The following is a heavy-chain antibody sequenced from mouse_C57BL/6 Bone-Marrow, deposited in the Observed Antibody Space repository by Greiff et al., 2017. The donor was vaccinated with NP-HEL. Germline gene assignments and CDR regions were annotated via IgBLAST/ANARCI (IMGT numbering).Heavy chain of an antibody. CDR2: ISYDGSN. CDR3: ASRLGFYAMDY. CDR1: GYSITSGYY. D-gene: IGHD4-1*01. Sequence: EVQVVESGPGLVKPSQSLSLTCSVTGYSITSGYYWNWIRQFPGNKLEWMGYISYDGSNNYNASLKNRISITRDTSKNQFFLKLNSVTTEDTATYYCASRLGFYAMDYWGQGTSVTVSS. J-gene: IGHJ4*01. V-gene: IGHV3-6*01.